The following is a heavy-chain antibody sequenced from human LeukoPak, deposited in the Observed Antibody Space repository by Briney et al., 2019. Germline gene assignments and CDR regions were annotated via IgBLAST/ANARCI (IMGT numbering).Heavy chain of an antibody. V-gene: IGHV4-59*08. D-gene: IGHD3-10*01. J-gene: IGHJ4*02. CDR2: IYYSGST. CDR3: ARLSLDYYGSGSYSFDY. CDR1: GGSISSYY. Sequence: PSETLSLTCTVSGGSISSYYWSWIRQSPGKGLEWIGYIYYSGSTNYNPSLKSRVTITVDTSKNQFSLKLSSVTAADTAVYYCARLSLDYYGSGSYSFDYWGQGTLVTVSS.